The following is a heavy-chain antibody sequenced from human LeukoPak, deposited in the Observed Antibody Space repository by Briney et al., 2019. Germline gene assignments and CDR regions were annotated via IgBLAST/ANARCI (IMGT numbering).Heavy chain of an antibody. CDR3: ARSGNYDC. CDR1: GFTFSSHS. J-gene: IGHJ4*02. CDR2: ISSSSSYI. Sequence: PGGSLRLSCAVSGFTFSSHSMNWVRQAPGKGLEWVSSISSSSSYIYYADSVRGRFTISRDNAKNSLYLQMNSLRVEDTAVYYCARSGNYDCWGQGTLVTVSS. V-gene: IGHV3-21*01. D-gene: IGHD1-1*01.